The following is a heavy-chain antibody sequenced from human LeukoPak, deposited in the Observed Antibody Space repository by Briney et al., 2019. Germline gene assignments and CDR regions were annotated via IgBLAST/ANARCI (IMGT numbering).Heavy chain of an antibody. CDR1: GYTFTSYG. J-gene: IGHJ6*03. D-gene: IGHD6-13*01. Sequence: ASVKVSCKASGYTFTSYGISWVRQAPGQRLEWMGWISAYNGNTNYAQKLQGRVTMTTDTSTSTAYMELRSLRSDDTAVYYCASESSSYYYMDVWGKGTTVTISS. V-gene: IGHV1-18*01. CDR3: ASESSSYYYMDV. CDR2: ISAYNGNT.